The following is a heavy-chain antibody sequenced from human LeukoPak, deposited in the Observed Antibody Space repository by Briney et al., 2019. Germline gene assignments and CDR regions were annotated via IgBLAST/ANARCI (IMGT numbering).Heavy chain of an antibody. D-gene: IGHD6-6*01. CDR2: IIPILGIA. Sequence: ASVKVSCKASGGTFSSYTISWVRQAPGQGLEWMGRIIPILGIANYAQKFQGRVTMTTDTSTSTAYMELRSLRSDDTAVYYCARDEVEYSSSREFDYWGQGTLVTVSS. J-gene: IGHJ4*02. V-gene: IGHV1-69*04. CDR1: GGTFSSYT. CDR3: ARDEVEYSSSREFDY.